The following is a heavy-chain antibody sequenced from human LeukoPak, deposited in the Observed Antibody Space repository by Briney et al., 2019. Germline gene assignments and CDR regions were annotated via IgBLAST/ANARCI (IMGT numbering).Heavy chain of an antibody. CDR3: AKASIAVAGPFDY. V-gene: IGHV3-9*01. Sequence: GGSLRLSCAASGFTLDDYAMHWVRQAPGKGLEWVSGISWNSGSIGYADSVKGRFTISRDNAKNSLYLQMNSLRAEDTALYYCAKASIAVAGPFDYWGQGTLVTVSS. J-gene: IGHJ4*02. D-gene: IGHD6-19*01. CDR2: ISWNSGSI. CDR1: GFTLDDYA.